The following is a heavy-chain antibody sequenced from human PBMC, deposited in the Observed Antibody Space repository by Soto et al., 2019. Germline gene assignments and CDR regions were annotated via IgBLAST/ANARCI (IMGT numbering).Heavy chain of an antibody. V-gene: IGHV2-5*02. J-gene: IGHJ4*02. CDR1: GFSLSSSDVG. D-gene: IGHD2-21*02. CDR3: VRASGGGNSAYFDY. Sequence: SGPTLVNPTQTLTLTCTFSGFSLSSSDVGVGWIRQPPGKALEWLALIYWDDDKRYSPSLKSRLTITKDTSRNQVVLTVTNLDPVDTATYYCVRASGGGNSAYFDYWGQGTLVTVSS. CDR2: IYWDDDK.